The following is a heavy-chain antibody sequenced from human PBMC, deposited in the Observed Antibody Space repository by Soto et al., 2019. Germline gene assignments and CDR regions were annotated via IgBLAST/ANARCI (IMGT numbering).Heavy chain of an antibody. CDR3: AREIQLWTRPHYFDY. CDR1: GFTFSSYS. Sequence: EVQLVESGGGLVQPGGSLRISCAASGFTFSSYSMNWVRQAPGKGLEWVSYISSSSSTIYYADSVKGRFTISRDNAKNSLYLQMNSLRDEDTAVYYCAREIQLWTRPHYFDYWGQGTLVTVSS. D-gene: IGHD5-18*01. V-gene: IGHV3-48*02. J-gene: IGHJ4*02. CDR2: ISSSSSTI.